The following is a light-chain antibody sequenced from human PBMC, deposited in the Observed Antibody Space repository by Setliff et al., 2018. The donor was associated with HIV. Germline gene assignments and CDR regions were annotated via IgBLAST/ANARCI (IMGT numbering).Light chain of an antibody. CDR2: DVS. V-gene: IGLV2-14*01. CDR3: SSYSTSNTPSVI. Sequence: TQPASMSGSPGQSITISCTGTSSDIGGYNYVSWYQHHPGKAPKIMIYDVSNRPSGVSNRFSGSKSGNTASLTISGLQADDEADYYCSSYSTSNTPSVIFGGGTKVTVL. CDR1: SSDIGGYNY. J-gene: IGLJ2*01.